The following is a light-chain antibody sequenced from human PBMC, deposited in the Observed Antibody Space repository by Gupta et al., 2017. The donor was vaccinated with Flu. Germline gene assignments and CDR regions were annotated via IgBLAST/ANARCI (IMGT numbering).Light chain of an antibody. Sequence: GQTPRRLIDKVSNRDSGVPDRSSGSGSGTAFTLEISRVEADDVGVYSCMQCSGGPYAFGQGTKLEI. V-gene: IGKV2-30*01. J-gene: IGKJ2*01. CDR2: KVS. CDR3: MQCSGGPYA.